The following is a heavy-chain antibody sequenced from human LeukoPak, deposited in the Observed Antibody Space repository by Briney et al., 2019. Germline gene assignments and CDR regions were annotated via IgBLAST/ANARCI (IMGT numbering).Heavy chain of an antibody. D-gene: IGHD6-6*01. J-gene: IGHJ3*02. CDR2: IIPIFGTA. Sequence: SVKVSCKASGGTFSSYAISWVRQAPGQGLEWMGGIIPIFGTANYAQKFQGRVTITTDESTSTAYMELSSLRSEDTAVYYCAREKYSSSSYDAFDIWGQGTMVTVSS. CDR1: GGTFSSYA. CDR3: AREKYSSSSYDAFDI. V-gene: IGHV1-69*05.